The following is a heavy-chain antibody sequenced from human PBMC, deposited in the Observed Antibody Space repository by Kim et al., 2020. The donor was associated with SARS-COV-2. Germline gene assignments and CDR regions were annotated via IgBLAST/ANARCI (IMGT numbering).Heavy chain of an antibody. CDR1: GFTFSSYS. CDR2: ISSSSSTI. V-gene: IGHV3-48*04. CDR3: ARDPHYGSGKQRN. D-gene: IGHD3-10*01. Sequence: GGSLRLSCAASGFTFSSYSMNWVRQAPGKGLEWVSYISSSSSTIYYADSVKGRFTISRDNAKNSLYLQMNSLRAEDTAVYYCARDPHYGSGKQRNWGQGTLVTVSS. J-gene: IGHJ4*02.